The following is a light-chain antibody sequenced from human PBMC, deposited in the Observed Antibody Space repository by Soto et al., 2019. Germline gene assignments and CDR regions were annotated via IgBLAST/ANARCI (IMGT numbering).Light chain of an antibody. Sequence: DVQMTQSPSSLAASVGDSVTITCRASQDINSDLAWYQQRPGAAPKSLIFGASNLLDGVPSKFSGSGSGSEFTLTISSLQPEDSATYFCQQSKSHPPTFGRGTKVEI. J-gene: IGKJ2*01. CDR3: QQSKSHPPT. CDR1: QDINSD. V-gene: IGKV1-16*02. CDR2: GAS.